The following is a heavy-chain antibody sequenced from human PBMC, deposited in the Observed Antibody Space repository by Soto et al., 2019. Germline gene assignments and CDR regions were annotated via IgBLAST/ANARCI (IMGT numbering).Heavy chain of an antibody. J-gene: IGHJ6*02. CDR3: ARSMNYHYAMDV. D-gene: IGHD3-10*01. CDR2: IYPGDSDT. CDR1: GYRFSNYW. Sequence: RGDSLKISCKGSGYRFSNYWIGWVRQMPGKGLEWMGIIYPGDSDTRYSPSFQGQVTISADKSISTAYLQWNSLKASDTAMYYCARSMNYHYAMDVWGQGTTVTVSS. V-gene: IGHV5-51*01.